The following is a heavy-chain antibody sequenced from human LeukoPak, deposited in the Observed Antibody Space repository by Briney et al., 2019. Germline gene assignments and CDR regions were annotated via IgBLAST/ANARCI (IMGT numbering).Heavy chain of an antibody. Sequence: SETLSLTCTVSGGSISSYYRSWIRQPAGKGLEWIGRIYTSGSTSYNPSLKSRVTMSVDTSKNQFSLKLSSVTAADTAVYYCARDRGPLIAARPAEYFDYWGQGTLVTVSS. V-gene: IGHV4-4*07. CDR1: GGSISSYY. CDR2: IYTSGST. D-gene: IGHD6-6*01. J-gene: IGHJ4*02. CDR3: ARDRGPLIAARPAEYFDY.